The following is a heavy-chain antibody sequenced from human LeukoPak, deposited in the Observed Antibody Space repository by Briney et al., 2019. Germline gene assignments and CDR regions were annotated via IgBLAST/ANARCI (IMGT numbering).Heavy chain of an antibody. Sequence: SETLSLTCAAYGGSFSGYYWSWIRQPPGKGLEWIGEINHSGSTNYNPSLKSRVTISVDTSKNQFSLKLSSVTAADTAVYYCARVSTIFGVAFDYWGQGTLVTVSS. CDR1: GGSFSGYY. V-gene: IGHV4-34*01. CDR2: INHSGST. J-gene: IGHJ4*02. CDR3: ARVSTIFGVAFDY. D-gene: IGHD3-3*01.